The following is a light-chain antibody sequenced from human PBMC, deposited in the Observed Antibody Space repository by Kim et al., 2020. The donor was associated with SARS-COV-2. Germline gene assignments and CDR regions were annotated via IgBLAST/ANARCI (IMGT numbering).Light chain of an antibody. CDR2: DAS. V-gene: IGKV3-11*01. CDR1: QSFDSQ. Sequence: EVVLTQSPVALSLSPGGQVTLSCRASQSFDSQVVWYQQRPGQAPRLLIYDASKRAPGIPARFSGSGSGTDFTLNISSLEPEDFAVYYCQQRRFWPITFGQGTRLEIK. J-gene: IGKJ5*01. CDR3: QQRRFWPIT.